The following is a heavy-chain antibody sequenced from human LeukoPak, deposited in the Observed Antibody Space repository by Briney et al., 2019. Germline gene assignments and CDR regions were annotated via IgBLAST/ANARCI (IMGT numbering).Heavy chain of an antibody. Sequence: GGSLRLSCAASGFTFSSYGMSWVRQAPGKGLEWVSAISGSGGSTYYADSVKGRFTISRDNSKNTLYLQMNSLRAEDTAVYYCAKQKYVVVPAAMLYWGQGTLVTVSS. CDR2: ISGSGGST. D-gene: IGHD2-2*01. J-gene: IGHJ4*02. V-gene: IGHV3-23*01. CDR3: AKQKYVVVPAAMLY. CDR1: GFTFSSYG.